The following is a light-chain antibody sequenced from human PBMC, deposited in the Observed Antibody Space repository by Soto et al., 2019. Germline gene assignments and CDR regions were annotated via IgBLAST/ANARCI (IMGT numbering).Light chain of an antibody. CDR1: QSISSY. Sequence: DIQMTQSPSSLSASVGDRVTITCRASQSISSYLNWYQQKPGTAPKLLIYAASSLQSGVPSRFSGSGPGTDLTLTISSLQPEDFATYYCQHSYSTPHTFGHGTKLEIK. CDR2: AAS. J-gene: IGKJ2*01. V-gene: IGKV1-39*01. CDR3: QHSYSTPHT.